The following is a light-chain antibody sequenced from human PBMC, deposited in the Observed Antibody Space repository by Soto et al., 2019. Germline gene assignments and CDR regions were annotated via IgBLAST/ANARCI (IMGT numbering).Light chain of an antibody. CDR1: SSDVGGYNY. CDR3: SSYAGSNRV. V-gene: IGLV2-8*01. J-gene: IGLJ1*01. Sequence: QSVLAQPPSASGSPGQSVTISCTGTSSDVGGYNYVSWYQQLPGKAPKLMIYEVSKRPSGVPDRFSGSKSGNTASLTVSGLKAEDEDDYYRSSYAGSNRVFGTGTKVTVL. CDR2: EVS.